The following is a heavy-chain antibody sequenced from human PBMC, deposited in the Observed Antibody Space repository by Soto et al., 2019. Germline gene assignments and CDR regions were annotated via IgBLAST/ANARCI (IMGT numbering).Heavy chain of an antibody. CDR1: SISGYY. CDR3: ASAPPSYDPLTGYSLVTYYFDY. Sequence: SETLSLTCTVSSISGYYWNWIRQPPGKGLEWIGYIYYSGNTNYNPSLKSRVAISLDTTRNQFSLKLSSVTAADTAVYYCASAPPSYDPLTGYSLVTYYFDYWGQGTLVTVSS. D-gene: IGHD3-9*01. V-gene: IGHV4-59*01. CDR2: IYYSGNT. J-gene: IGHJ4*02.